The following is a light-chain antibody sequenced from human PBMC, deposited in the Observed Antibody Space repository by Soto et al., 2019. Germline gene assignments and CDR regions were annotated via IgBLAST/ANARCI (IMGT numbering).Light chain of an antibody. V-gene: IGKV3-11*01. CDR3: QQRSNWPPIT. CDR1: QSVSSY. CDR2: DAS. Sequence: EIVLTQSPATLSLSPGERATLSCRASQSVSSYLAWYQQKPGQAPRLLIYDASNRTTGIPDRFSGSGSGTDFTLTISSLAPDDFAVYYCQQRSNWPPITFGQGTRLEIK. J-gene: IGKJ5*01.